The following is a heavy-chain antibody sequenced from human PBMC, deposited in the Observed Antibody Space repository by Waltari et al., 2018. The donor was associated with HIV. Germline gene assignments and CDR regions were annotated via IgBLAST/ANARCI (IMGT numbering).Heavy chain of an antibody. CDR3: ARNDRRDHYYYGMDV. Sequence: QVQLQESGPGLVKPSQTLSLTCTVSGGSISSGGYYWSWIRQHPGKGLEWIGYIYYSGSTYYNPSLKSRVTISVDTSKNQFSLKLSSVTAADTAVYYCARNDRRDHYYYGMDVWGQGTTVTVSS. V-gene: IGHV4-31*03. CDR2: IYYSGST. CDR1: GGSISSGGYY. D-gene: IGHD3-22*01. J-gene: IGHJ6*02.